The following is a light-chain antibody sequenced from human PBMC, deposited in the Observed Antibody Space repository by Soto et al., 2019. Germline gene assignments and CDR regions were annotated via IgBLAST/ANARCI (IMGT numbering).Light chain of an antibody. J-gene: IGKJ1*01. CDR2: RAS. CDR3: QQYNNYPRT. CDR1: QSVDTW. Sequence: DIQMTQFPSTLSASVGDRVTITCRASQSVDTWLAGYQQKPGKAPSLLIYRASSLESGVPSRFSGSGSGTEFTLTIRSLQPDDFASYYCQQYNNYPRTFGQGTKVDIK. V-gene: IGKV1-5*03.